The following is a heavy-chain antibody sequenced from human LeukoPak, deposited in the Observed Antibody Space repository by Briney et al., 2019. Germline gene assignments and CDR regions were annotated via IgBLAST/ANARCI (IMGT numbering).Heavy chain of an antibody. CDR3: ARAQDGYNSVFDL. V-gene: IGHV1-8*01. D-gene: IGHD5-24*01. CDR1: GDTFTSYD. CDR2: MNPNSGST. Sequence: ASVKVSCKASGDTFTSYDINWMRQATGQGLEWMGWMNPNSGSTGYAQKFQGRVTMTRDTSISTAYMELSSLTSEDTAVYYCARAQDGYNSVFDLWGRGTLVTVSS. J-gene: IGHJ2*01.